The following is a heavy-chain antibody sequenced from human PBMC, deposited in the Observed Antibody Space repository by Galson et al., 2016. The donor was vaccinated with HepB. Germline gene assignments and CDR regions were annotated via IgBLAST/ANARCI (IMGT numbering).Heavy chain of an antibody. Sequence: SVKVSCKAFGYIFTTFDMHWVRQAPGQSLEWLGWIHTGNGDTKYSKQFQGRVTLTRDTSASTAYMELGSLRSEDTAVNYCARPYYYENSGYYGDLGDAFDIWGQGTLVTVSS. V-gene: IGHV1-3*04. D-gene: IGHD3-22*01. CDR1: GYIFTTFD. CDR2: IHTGNGDT. CDR3: ARPYYYENSGYYGDLGDAFDI. J-gene: IGHJ3*02.